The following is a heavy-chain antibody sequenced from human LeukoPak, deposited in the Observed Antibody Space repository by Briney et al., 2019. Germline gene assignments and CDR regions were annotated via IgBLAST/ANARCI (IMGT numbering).Heavy chain of an antibody. CDR1: GGSFSGYY. D-gene: IGHD2-2*01. V-gene: IGHV4-34*01. Sequence: SETLSLTCAVYGGSFSGYYWSWIRQPPGKGLEWIGEINHSGSTNYNPSLKSRVTISVDTSKNKFSLKLSSVTAADTAVYYCARGYCSSTSCYLYWFDPWGQGTLVTVSS. CDR2: INHSGST. J-gene: IGHJ5*02. CDR3: ARGYCSSTSCYLYWFDP.